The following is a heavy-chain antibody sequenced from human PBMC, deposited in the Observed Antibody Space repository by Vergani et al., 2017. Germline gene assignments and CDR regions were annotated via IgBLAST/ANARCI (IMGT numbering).Heavy chain of an antibody. CDR1: GGSISSYY. Sequence: QVQLQESGPGLVKPSETLSLTCTVSGGSISSYYWSWIRQPPGKGLEWIGYIYYSGSTNYNPSLKSRVTISVDTSKNQFSLKLSSVTAADTAVYYCARGIILTGYYFDPWGQGTLVTVSS. J-gene: IGHJ5*02. CDR3: ARGIILTGYYFDP. V-gene: IGHV4-59*08. CDR2: IYYSGST. D-gene: IGHD3-9*01.